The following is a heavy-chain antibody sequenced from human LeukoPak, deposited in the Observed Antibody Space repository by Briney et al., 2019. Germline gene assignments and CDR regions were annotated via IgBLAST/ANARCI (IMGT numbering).Heavy chain of an antibody. Sequence: GGSLRLSCAASGFTFSSYSMNWVRQAPGKGLEWVSAISGSGGSTYYADSVKGRFTISRDNSKNTLYLQMNSLRAEDTAVYYCAKVRLGELSLYWGQGTLVTVSS. D-gene: IGHD3-16*02. CDR1: GFTFSSYS. CDR3: AKVRLGELSLY. CDR2: ISGSGGST. J-gene: IGHJ4*02. V-gene: IGHV3-23*01.